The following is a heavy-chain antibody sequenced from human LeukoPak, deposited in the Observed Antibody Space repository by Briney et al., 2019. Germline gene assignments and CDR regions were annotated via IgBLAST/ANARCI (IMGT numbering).Heavy chain of an antibody. J-gene: IGHJ4*02. V-gene: IGHV3-30*02. CDR3: AKDPNYYGSGDFDY. CDR2: MAYDGSNK. D-gene: IGHD3-10*01. Sequence: GGSLRLSCAASGFTFSSYGMHWVRQAPGEGLEWVAFMAYDGSNKYYADSVRGRFTISRDNSKDTLYLQMNSLRAEDTAVYYCAKDPNYYGSGDFDYWGQGTLATVSS. CDR1: GFTFSSYG.